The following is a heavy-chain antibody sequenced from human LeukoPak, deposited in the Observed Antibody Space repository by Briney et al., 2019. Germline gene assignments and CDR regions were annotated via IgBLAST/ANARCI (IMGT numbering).Heavy chain of an antibody. CDR1: GYTFSSYG. J-gene: IGHJ6*02. V-gene: IGHV3-30*18. D-gene: IGHD4-17*01. CDR2: ISYDGSNK. CDR3: AKDYGDCFSYYYGMDV. Sequence: GGSLRLSCAASGYTFSSYGMHWVRQAPGKGLEWVAVISYDGSNKYYADSVKGRFTISRDNSKSTLYLQMNSLRAEDTAVYYCAKDYGDCFSYYYGMDVWGQGTTVTVSS.